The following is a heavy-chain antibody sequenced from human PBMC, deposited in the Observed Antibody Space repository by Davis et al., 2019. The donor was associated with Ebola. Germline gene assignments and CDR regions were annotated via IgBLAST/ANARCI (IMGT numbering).Heavy chain of an antibody. D-gene: IGHD3-22*01. V-gene: IGHV3-23*01. CDR1: GFSFSTYA. CDR2: IGGSGGNK. J-gene: IGHJ3*02. CDR3: AKDQHYYDSSGYYSDAFDI. Sequence: GESLKISCAASGFSFSTYAMSWVRQAPGKGLEWVSRIGGSGGNKLHADSVKGRFTISRDNSKNTLYLQMNSLRAEDTAVYYCAKDQHYYDSSGYYSDAFDIWGQGTMVTVSS.